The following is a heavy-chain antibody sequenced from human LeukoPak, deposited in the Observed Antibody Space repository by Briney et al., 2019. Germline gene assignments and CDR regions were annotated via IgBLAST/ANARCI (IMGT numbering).Heavy chain of an antibody. D-gene: IGHD2-2*01. CDR3: AKDVVVVPAAKGVSNWFDP. CDR1: GFTFNSYA. CDR2: ISGTGGST. V-gene: IGHV3-23*01. J-gene: IGHJ5*02. Sequence: PGGSLRLSCTASGFTFNSYAMSWVRQAPGKGLEWGSAISGTGGSTYYADSVKGRFTISRDNSKNTLYLQMNSLRTEDTAVYYCAKDVVVVPAAKGVSNWFDPWGQGTLVTVSS.